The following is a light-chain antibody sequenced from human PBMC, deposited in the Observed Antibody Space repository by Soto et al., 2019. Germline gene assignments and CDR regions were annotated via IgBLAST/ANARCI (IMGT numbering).Light chain of an antibody. CDR3: QESDSFPYT. CDR1: QTISIY. Sequence: DIRMTQSPSSLSASVGDRVTITCRASQTISIYLNWYQVKPGKAPNLLIYGGTRLQTGVPSRFTGSGSGTEFSLTITSLQPEDLATYFCQESDSFPYTFGQGTRLEIK. V-gene: IGKV1-39*01. J-gene: IGKJ2*01. CDR2: GGT.